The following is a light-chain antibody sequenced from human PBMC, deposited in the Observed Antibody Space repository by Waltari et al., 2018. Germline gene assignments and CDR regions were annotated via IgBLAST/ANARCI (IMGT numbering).Light chain of an antibody. V-gene: IGKV1-5*03. CDR2: KAS. CDR3: QQYNTDSPWT. CDR1: QSIDTW. Sequence: DIQMTQSPSSLSASVGDRVTITCRASQSIDTWLAWYQHKPGKAPKVLIYKASYLESGVPSRFSGSGSGTEFTLTISSLQPDDFATYYCQQYNTDSPWTCGQGTKVEVK. J-gene: IGKJ1*01.